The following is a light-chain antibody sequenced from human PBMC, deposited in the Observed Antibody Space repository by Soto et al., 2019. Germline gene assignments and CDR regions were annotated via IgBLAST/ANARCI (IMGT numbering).Light chain of an antibody. CDR2: GAS. V-gene: IGKV1-9*01. J-gene: IGKJ5*01. CDR1: QGLSSY. Sequence: IQLTQSPSSLSASVGDRVTITCRASQGLSSYLAWYQQKPGKAPKLLIYGASTLQSGVPPRFSGSGSGTDFTLTISSLQPEDFATYYCQQLNSYPITLGQGTRLETK. CDR3: QQLNSYPIT.